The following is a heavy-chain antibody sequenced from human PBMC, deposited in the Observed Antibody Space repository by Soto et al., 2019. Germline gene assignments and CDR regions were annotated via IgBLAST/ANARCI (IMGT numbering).Heavy chain of an antibody. CDR3: ARNPVPTHPGDYYDSSGYYHASYGMDV. V-gene: IGHV3-48*03. Sequence: GGSLRLSCAASGFTFSSYEMDWVRQAPGKGLEWVSYISSSGSTIYYADSVKGRFTISRDNAKNSLYLQMNCLRAEDTAVYYCARNPVPTHPGDYYDSSGYYHASYGMDVWGQETTVSVSS. J-gene: IGHJ6*02. CDR2: ISSSGSTI. CDR1: GFTFSSYE. D-gene: IGHD3-22*01.